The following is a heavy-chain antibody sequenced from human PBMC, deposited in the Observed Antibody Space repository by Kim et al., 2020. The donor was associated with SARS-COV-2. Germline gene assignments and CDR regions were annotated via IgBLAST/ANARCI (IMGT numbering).Heavy chain of an antibody. Sequence: SETLSLTCTVSGGSIITGSFYWGWIRQSPGEGREWIGSLSSGGSTYYNPSLKSRVSLSRDTSKNKFSLNLIAVTAADMALYYCVAYPAYHFVSWGRGIL. CDR3: VAYPAYHFVS. V-gene: IGHV4-39*07. J-gene: IGHJ4*02. CDR2: LSSGGST. D-gene: IGHD2-21*01. CDR1: GGSIITGSFY.